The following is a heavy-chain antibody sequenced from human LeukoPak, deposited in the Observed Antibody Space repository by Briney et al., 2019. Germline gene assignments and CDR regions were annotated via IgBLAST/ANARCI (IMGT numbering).Heavy chain of an antibody. CDR3: ARDKTAGGFDY. CDR1: GGSISSGDYY. V-gene: IGHV4-61*08. D-gene: IGHD3-16*01. Sequence: PSQTLSLTCTVSGGSISSGDYYWSWIRQPPGKGLEWIGYIYYSGSTNYNPSLKSRVTISVDTSKNQFSLKLSSVTAADTAVYYCARDKTAGGFDYWGQGTLVTVSS. CDR2: IYYSGST. J-gene: IGHJ4*02.